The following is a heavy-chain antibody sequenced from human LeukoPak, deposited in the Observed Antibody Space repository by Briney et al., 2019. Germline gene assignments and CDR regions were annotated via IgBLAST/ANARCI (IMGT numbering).Heavy chain of an antibody. Sequence: PSETLSLTCTVSGASINSYYWNWIRQPAGKGLERIGRSYISGSTDYNPSLKSRVTVSVDTSQNQFSLKLTSVTAADTAVYYCARDQELGFWGQGTLVTVSS. CDR2: SYISGST. CDR1: GASINSYY. J-gene: IGHJ4*02. V-gene: IGHV4-4*07. D-gene: IGHD3-10*01. CDR3: ARDQELGF.